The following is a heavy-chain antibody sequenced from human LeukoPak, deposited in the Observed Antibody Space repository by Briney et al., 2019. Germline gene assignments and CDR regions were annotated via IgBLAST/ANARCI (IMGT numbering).Heavy chain of an antibody. D-gene: IGHD5-24*01. CDR1: GGSISSYY. V-gene: IGHV4-4*07. CDR3: AREDGIAGYYYYGMDV. J-gene: IGHJ6*02. Sequence: PSETLSITCTVSGGSISSYYWSWIRQPAGKGLEWIGRIYTSGSTNYNPSLKSRVTMSVDTSKNQFSLKLSSVTAADTAVYYCAREDGIAGYYYYGMDVWGQGTTVTVSS. CDR2: IYTSGST.